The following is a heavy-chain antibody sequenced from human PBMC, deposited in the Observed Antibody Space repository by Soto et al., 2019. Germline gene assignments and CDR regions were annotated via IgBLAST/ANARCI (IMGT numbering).Heavy chain of an antibody. D-gene: IGHD2-21*02. CDR2: IYYSGST. Sequence: ASETLSLTCTVSGGSISSGDYYWSWIRQPPGKGLEWIGYIYYSGSTYYNPSLKSRVTISVDTSKSQFSLKLSSVTAADTAVYYCARGLSAGFRGGDCYGYWGQGTLVTVSS. CDR1: GGSISSGDYY. CDR3: ARGLSAGFRGGDCYGY. V-gene: IGHV4-30-4*01. J-gene: IGHJ4*02.